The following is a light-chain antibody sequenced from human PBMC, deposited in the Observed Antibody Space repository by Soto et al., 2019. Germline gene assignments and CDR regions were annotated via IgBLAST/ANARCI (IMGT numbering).Light chain of an antibody. CDR3: QQRGNWPSLT. CDR2: DAS. Sequence: EIVLTQSPATLSLSPGERATLSCRASQSISSQLAWYQQKPGQAPRLLIYDASNRATGIPARFHGSGSGTDFTLTIAGLEPEDFAVYYCQQRGNWPSLTFGGGTKVEIK. CDR1: QSISSQ. J-gene: IGKJ4*01. V-gene: IGKV3-11*01.